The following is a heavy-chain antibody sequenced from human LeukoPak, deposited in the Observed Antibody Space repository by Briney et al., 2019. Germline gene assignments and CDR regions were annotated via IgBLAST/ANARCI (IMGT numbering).Heavy chain of an antibody. CDR1: GFTFDDYA. J-gene: IGHJ6*02. D-gene: IGHD4-23*01. CDR3: AKVVDPYGGNSAYGMDV. V-gene: IGHV3-9*01. CDR2: ISWNSGSI. Sequence: PGRSLRLSCAASGFTFDDYAMHWVRQAPGKGLEWVSGISWNSGSIGYADSVKGRFTISRDNAKNSLYLQMNSPRAEDTALYYCAKVVDPYGGNSAYGMDVWGQGTTVTVSS.